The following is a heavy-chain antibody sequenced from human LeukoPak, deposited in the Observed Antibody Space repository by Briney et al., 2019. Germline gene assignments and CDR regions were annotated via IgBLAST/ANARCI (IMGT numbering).Heavy chain of an antibody. CDR3: ARDGRLTIFVRGIITEGSPPKN. Sequence: GASVKVSCKASGYTFTDSYKHWVRQAPGQGLEWMGWINPKTGGTNYAQRFQGRVTMTRDTSIRTAYMELNSLRSDDTAVYYCARDGRLTIFVRGIITEGSPPKNWGQGTLVTVSS. V-gene: IGHV1-2*02. CDR2: INPKTGGT. CDR1: GYTFTDSY. J-gene: IGHJ4*02. D-gene: IGHD3-10*01.